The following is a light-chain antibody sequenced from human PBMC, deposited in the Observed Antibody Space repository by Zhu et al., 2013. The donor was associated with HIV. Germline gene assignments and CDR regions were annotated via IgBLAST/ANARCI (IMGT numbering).Light chain of an antibody. CDR1: QSITNF. CDR2: RAS. CDR3: LQHHTYPWT. V-gene: IGKV1-5*03. J-gene: IGKJ1*01. Sequence: DIQMTQSPSTLSASVGDRVTITCRANQSITNFLAWYQQKPGKAPKLLIYRASGLQGGIPSRFSGSGSGTVFTLTIRSLQPDDFATYFCLQHHTYPWTFGQGTKVEIK.